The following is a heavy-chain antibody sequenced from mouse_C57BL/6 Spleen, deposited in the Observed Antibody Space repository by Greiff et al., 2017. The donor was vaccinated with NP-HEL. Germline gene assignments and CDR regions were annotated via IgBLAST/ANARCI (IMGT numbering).Heavy chain of an antibody. Sequence: VQLKESGGGLVKPGGSLKLSCAASGFTFSSYAMSWVRQTPEKRLEWVATISDGGSYTYYPDNVKGRFTISRDNAKNNLYLQMSHLKSEDTAMYYCAREELGLGYWGQGTTLTVSS. CDR2: ISDGGSYT. V-gene: IGHV5-4*01. D-gene: IGHD4-1*01. J-gene: IGHJ2*01. CDR1: GFTFSSYA. CDR3: AREELGLGY.